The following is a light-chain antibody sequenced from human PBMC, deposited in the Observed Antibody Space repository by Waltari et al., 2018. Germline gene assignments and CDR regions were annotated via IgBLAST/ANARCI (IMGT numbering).Light chain of an antibody. CDR1: QSISTN. Sequence: IVMTQSPATLSVSPEERATLSCRASQSISTNLAWFQAKPGQAPRLLIYGASTRATGVPARFSGSGSGTYFTLVISSLRSEDFAVYYCQHYDKWLRYSFGQGTKVEIK. J-gene: IGKJ2*01. CDR2: GAS. CDR3: QHYDKWLRYS. V-gene: IGKV3-15*01.